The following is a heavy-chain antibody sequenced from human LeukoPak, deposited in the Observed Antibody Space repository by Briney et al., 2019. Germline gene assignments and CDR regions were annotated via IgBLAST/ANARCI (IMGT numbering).Heavy chain of an antibody. Sequence: PSETLSLNCTVSGGSISSYYWSWIRQPPGKGLEWIGYIYYSGSTNYNPSLKSRVTISVDTSKNQFSLKLSSVTAADTAVYYCARLVVGATTDYFDYWGQGTLVTVSS. D-gene: IGHD1-26*01. CDR1: GGSISSYY. J-gene: IGHJ4*02. CDR2: IYYSGST. CDR3: ARLVVGATTDYFDY. V-gene: IGHV4-59*08.